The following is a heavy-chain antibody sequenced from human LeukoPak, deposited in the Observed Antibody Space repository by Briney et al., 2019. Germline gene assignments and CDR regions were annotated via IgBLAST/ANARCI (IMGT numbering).Heavy chain of an antibody. Sequence: PSETLSLTCTVSGGSISSHYWSWIRQPAGKGLEWIGRIYTSGSTNYNPSLKSRVTMSVDTFKNQFSLKLSSVTAADTAVYYCARDLGAYYDSGGYFDYWGQGTLVTVSS. CDR1: GGSISSHY. J-gene: IGHJ4*02. CDR3: ARDLGAYYDSGGYFDY. V-gene: IGHV4-4*07. D-gene: IGHD3-22*01. CDR2: IYTSGST.